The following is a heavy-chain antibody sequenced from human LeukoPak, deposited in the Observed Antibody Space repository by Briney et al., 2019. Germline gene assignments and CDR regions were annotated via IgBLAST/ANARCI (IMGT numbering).Heavy chain of an antibody. Sequence: GGSLRLSCAASGFTFSTCWMTWVRQAPGKGLEWVANIKQDGSEKNYMDSVKGRFTISRDNAKNSLYPQMNSLRAEDTAVYYCAEFYSGSYIDYWGQGTLVTVSS. CDR1: GFTFSTCW. V-gene: IGHV3-7*01. CDR2: IKQDGSEK. D-gene: IGHD3-10*01. J-gene: IGHJ4*02. CDR3: AEFYSGSYIDY.